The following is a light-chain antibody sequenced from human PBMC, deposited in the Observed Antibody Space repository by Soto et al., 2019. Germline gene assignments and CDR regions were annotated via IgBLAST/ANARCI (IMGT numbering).Light chain of an antibody. CDR3: QQYGSSPWGFT. Sequence: IVLTQSPGTLSLSPGERVTLSCRASQSVTTRLAWYQHKPGQAPRLLMSGASSRASGVPVRFSGSGSGTDFTLTISRLEPEDFAVYYCQQYGSSPWGFTFGPRTKVDIK. CDR2: GAS. V-gene: IGKV3-20*01. J-gene: IGKJ3*01. CDR1: QSVTTR.